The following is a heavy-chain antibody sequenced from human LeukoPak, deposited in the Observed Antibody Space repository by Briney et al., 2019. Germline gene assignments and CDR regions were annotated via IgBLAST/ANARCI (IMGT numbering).Heavy chain of an antibody. D-gene: IGHD6-19*01. CDR3: ARVSRSSGSLFDY. J-gene: IGHJ4*02. Sequence: PGGSLRLSCAASGFTFSSYAMHWVRQAPGKGLEWVAVISYDGSNKYYADSVKGRFTISRDNSKDTLYLQMNSLRAEDTAVYYCARVSRSSGSLFDYWGQGTLVTVSS. V-gene: IGHV3-30-3*01. CDR1: GFTFSSYA. CDR2: ISYDGSNK.